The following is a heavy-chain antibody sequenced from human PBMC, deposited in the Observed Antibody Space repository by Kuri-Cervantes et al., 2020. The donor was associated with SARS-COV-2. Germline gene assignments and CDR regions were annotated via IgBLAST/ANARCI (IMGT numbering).Heavy chain of an antibody. J-gene: IGHJ4*02. Sequence: GSLRLSCAVYGGSFSGYYWSWIRQPPGKGLEWIGEINHSGSTNYNPSLKSRVTISVDTSKNQFSLKLSSVTAADTAVYYCARGAYCSSTSCYNENYFDYWGQGTLVTVSS. CDR2: INHSGST. V-gene: IGHV4-34*01. D-gene: IGHD2-2*02. CDR3: ARGAYCSSTSCYNENYFDY. CDR1: GGSFSGYY.